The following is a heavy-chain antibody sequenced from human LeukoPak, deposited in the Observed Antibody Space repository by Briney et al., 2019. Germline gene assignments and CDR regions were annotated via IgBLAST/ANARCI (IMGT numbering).Heavy chain of an antibody. CDR3: ARVIRIAVVYYVDY. V-gene: IGHV3-49*04. CDR1: GFTFGDYA. CDR2: IRNKAYGATT. Sequence: PGRSLRLSCTASGFTFGDYALAWVRQVPGKGLEWVGFIRNKAYGATTENAASVKGRFTISRDDSESIAYLQMSSLKTEDTAVYYCARVIRIAVVYYVDYWGQGTLVTVSS. D-gene: IGHD6-19*01. J-gene: IGHJ4*02.